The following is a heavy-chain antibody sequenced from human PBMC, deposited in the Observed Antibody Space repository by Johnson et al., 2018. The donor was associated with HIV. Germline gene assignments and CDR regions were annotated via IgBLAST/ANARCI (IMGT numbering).Heavy chain of an antibody. V-gene: IGHV3-30*13. D-gene: IGHD3-16*01. J-gene: IGHJ3*02. CDR1: GFTVSGNY. CDR3: ARGRITVEGGDQRGGAFDI. CDR2: ISFDGSNE. Sequence: QVQLVESGGGLVQPGGSLRLSCGASGFTVSGNYMNWVRQAPGKGLEWVAVISFDGSNEHYADSVRGRFTISRDNSENSLYLQMNSLRPEDTAVYFCARGRITVEGGDQRGGAFDIWGQGTMVTVSS.